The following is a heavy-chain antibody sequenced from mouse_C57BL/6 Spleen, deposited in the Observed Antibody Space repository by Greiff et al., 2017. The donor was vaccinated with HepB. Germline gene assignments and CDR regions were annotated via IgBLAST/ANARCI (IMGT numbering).Heavy chain of an antibody. Sequence: QVQLQQSGAELVRPGASVTLSCKASGYTFTDYEMHWVKQTPVHGLEWIGAIDPETGGTAYNQKFKGKAILTADKSSSTAYMELRSLTSEDSAVYYCTNNYDYDGFAYWGQGTLVTVSA. V-gene: IGHV1-15*01. CDR1: GYTFTDYE. CDR2: IDPETGGT. D-gene: IGHD2-4*01. CDR3: TNNYDYDGFAY. J-gene: IGHJ3*01.